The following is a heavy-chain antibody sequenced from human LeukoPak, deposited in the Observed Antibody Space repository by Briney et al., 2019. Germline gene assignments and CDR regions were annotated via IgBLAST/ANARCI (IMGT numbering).Heavy chain of an antibody. D-gene: IGHD5-18*01. CDR1: GYTLTELS. V-gene: IGHV1-24*01. Sequence: APVKVSCKGSGYTLTELSIHWVRQAPGKGLGWMGGFDPEDGETIYAQKFQGRVTMTEDTSTDTAYMELSSLRSEDTAVYYCAIDTAMVEYYFDYWGQGTLVTVSS. CDR3: AIDTAMVEYYFDY. J-gene: IGHJ4*02. CDR2: FDPEDGET.